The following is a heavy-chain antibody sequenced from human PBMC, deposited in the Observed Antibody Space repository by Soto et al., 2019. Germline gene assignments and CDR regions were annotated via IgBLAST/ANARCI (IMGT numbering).Heavy chain of an antibody. J-gene: IGHJ4*02. V-gene: IGHV1-58*01. CDR2: IVVGSGNT. CDR3: ARGRYDYIWGSYPDDY. D-gene: IGHD3-16*02. Sequence: ASVKVSCKASGFTFTSSAVQWVRQARGQRLEWMGWIVVGSGNTNYAQKFQGWVTMTRDTSISTAYMELSRLRSDDTAVYYCARGRYDYIWGSYPDDYWGQGTLVTVSS. CDR1: GFTFTSSA.